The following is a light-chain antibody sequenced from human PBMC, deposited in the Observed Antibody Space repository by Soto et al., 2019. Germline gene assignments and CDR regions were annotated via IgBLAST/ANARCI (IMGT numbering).Light chain of an antibody. CDR1: SSDVGGYKF. V-gene: IGLV2-14*01. CDR2: EVK. Sequence: QSALTQPASVSASPGQSITISCTGTSSDVGGYKFLSWYQHHPGKAPKLMIYEVKNRPSGVSNRFSGSKSGNTASLTISGLRPEDEADYHCSSYTTIKTVVFGGGTKVTVL. J-gene: IGLJ2*01. CDR3: SSYTTIKTVV.